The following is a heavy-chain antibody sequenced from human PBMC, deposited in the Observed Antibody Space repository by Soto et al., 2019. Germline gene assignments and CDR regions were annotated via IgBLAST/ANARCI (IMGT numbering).Heavy chain of an antibody. Sequence: SETLSLTCTVSGGSIRDYYWGWIRQSPGKGLEWIGYIYYTGTTKYNPSLKSRVAISVDSSKNQFSLKLDSVTAADTAVYYCARLGGYYQAFDSWGQGTLVTVSS. D-gene: IGHD3-22*01. CDR2: IYYTGTT. CDR1: GGSIRDYY. CDR3: ARLGGYYQAFDS. J-gene: IGHJ4*02. V-gene: IGHV4-59*08.